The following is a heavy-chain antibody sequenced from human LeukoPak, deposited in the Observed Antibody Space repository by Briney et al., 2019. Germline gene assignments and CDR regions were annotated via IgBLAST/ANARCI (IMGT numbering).Heavy chain of an antibody. Sequence: GASVKVSCKVSGYTLTELSMHWVRQAPGKGLEWMGGFDPEDGETIYAQKFQGRVTMTEDTSTDTAYMELSSLRSGDTAVYYCATAVGIAAAGAYYFDYWGQGTLVTVSS. CDR3: ATAVGIAAAGAYYFDY. J-gene: IGHJ4*02. CDR2: FDPEDGET. D-gene: IGHD6-13*01. CDR1: GYTLTELS. V-gene: IGHV1-24*01.